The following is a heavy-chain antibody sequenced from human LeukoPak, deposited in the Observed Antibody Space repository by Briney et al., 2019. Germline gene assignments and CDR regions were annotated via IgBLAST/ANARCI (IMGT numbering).Heavy chain of an antibody. CDR1: GGSISSSSYY. J-gene: IGHJ3*02. Sequence: SETLSLTCTVSGGSISSSSYYWGWIRQPPGKGLEWIGTIYYSGSTYYNPSLKSRVTISVDTSKNQFSLKLSSVTAADTAVYYCARVSKGMGAFDIWGQGTMVTVSS. V-gene: IGHV4-39*01. CDR3: ARVSKGMGAFDI. D-gene: IGHD3-10*01. CDR2: IYYSGST.